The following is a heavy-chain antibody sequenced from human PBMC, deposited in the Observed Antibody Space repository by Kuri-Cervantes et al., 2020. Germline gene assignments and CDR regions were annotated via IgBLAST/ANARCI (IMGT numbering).Heavy chain of an antibody. CDR3: ARDLSGWGSGYAQP. Sequence: GGSLRLSCAASGFTFSSYAMHWVRQAPGKGLEWVAVISYGGSNKYYADSVKGRFTISRDNSKNTLYLQMNSLRAEDTAVYYCARDLSGWGSGYAQPWGQGTLVTVSS. CDR2: ISYGGSNK. D-gene: IGHD5-12*01. J-gene: IGHJ4*02. V-gene: IGHV3-30-3*01. CDR1: GFTFSSYA.